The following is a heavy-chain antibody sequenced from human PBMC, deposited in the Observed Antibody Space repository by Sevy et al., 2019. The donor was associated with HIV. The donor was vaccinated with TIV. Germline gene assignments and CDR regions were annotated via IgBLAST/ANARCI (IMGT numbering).Heavy chain of an antibody. D-gene: IGHD3-22*01. CDR2: ISYDGRNK. CDR3: ARDYYDSSGYHFDY. CDR1: GFTFSSYA. V-gene: IGHV3-30*04. Sequence: GGSLRLSCAASGFTFSSYAMHWVRQAPGKGLEWVAVISYDGRNKYYADSVKGRFTISRDNSKNTLYLQMNSLRAEDTAVYYCARDYYDSSGYHFDYWGQGTLVTVSS. J-gene: IGHJ4*02.